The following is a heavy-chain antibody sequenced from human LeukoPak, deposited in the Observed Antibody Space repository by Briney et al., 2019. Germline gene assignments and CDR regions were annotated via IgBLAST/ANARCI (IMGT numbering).Heavy chain of an antibody. J-gene: IGHJ4*02. CDR2: IWFDGKTT. Sequence: GGSLRLSCAASGFTFSTHAMHWVRQAPAKGLEWVAMIWFDGKTTYYVNSVKGRFTISRDNSKNTVDLRMYSLRAEDTAVYYCTRDPPSSGWSFDYWGQGTLVTVSS. V-gene: IGHV3-33*01. CDR1: GFTFSTHA. D-gene: IGHD6-19*01. CDR3: TRDPPSSGWSFDY.